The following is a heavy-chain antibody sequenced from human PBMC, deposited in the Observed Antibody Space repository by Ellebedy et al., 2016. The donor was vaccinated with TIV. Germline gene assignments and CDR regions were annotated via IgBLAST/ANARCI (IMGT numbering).Heavy chain of an antibody. J-gene: IGHJ3*01. D-gene: IGHD3-22*01. Sequence: GESLKISCKGSGYSFASYWIGWVRQVPGKGLELMGITHPGDSDTKYSPSFQGQVTISADKSISTAYVQWNSLKASDTATYYCARPRYDSSGVYPHDAFEVWGRGTVVTVSS. CDR1: GYSFASYW. CDR3: ARPRYDSSGVYPHDAFEV. CDR2: THPGDSDT. V-gene: IGHV5-51*01.